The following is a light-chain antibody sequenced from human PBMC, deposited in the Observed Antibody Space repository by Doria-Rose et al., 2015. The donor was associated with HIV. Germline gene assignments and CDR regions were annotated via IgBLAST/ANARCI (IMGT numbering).Light chain of an antibody. CDR2: WAS. V-gene: IGKV4-1*01. CDR3: QQYYDTPS. CDR1: QSLLYTSKNY. J-gene: IGKJ3*01. Sequence: DIRVTQSPESLGMSLGERATLNCKSNQSLLYTSKNYLAWYQQEPGQPPNLLIYWASTRQSGVPARFSGSGSGTDFTLTISSLEAEDVAVYYCQQYYDTPSFGPGTTVDIK.